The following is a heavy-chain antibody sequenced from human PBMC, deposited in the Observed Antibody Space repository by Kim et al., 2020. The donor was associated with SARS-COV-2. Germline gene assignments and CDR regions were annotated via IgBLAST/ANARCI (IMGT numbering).Heavy chain of an antibody. D-gene: IGHD1-1*01. V-gene: IGHV3-48*02. CDR3: ARGGTNWNAFDS. J-gene: IGHJ5*01. Sequence: YADSVKGRYTISRDNAKSSLYLTMNSLRDEDTAVYFCARGGTNWNAFDSWGQGALVTVSS.